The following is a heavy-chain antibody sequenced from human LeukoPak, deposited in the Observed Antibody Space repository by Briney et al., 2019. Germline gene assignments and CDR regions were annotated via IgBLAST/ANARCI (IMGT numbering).Heavy chain of an antibody. Sequence: GGSLRLSCAASGFTFSSYAMHWVRQAPGKGREWVAVISYDGSNKYYADSVKGRFTISRDNSKNTLYLQMNSLRAEDTAVYYCARGDMVRGDGDYYYMDVWGKGTTVTVSS. CDR3: ARGDMVRGDGDYYYMDV. CDR1: GFTFSSYA. D-gene: IGHD3-10*01. CDR2: ISYDGSNK. J-gene: IGHJ6*03. V-gene: IGHV3-30*04.